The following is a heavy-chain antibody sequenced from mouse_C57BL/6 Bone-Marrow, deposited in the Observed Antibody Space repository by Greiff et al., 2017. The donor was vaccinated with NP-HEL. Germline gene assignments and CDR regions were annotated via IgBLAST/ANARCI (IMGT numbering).Heavy chain of an antibody. V-gene: IGHV1-5*01. CDR1: GYTFTSYW. D-gene: IGHD1-1*01. CDR2: IYPGNSDT. CDR3: KTTVAATDWYFDV. Sequence: DVKLQESGTVLARPGASVKMSCKTSGYTFTSYWMHWVKQRPGQGLEWIGAIYPGNSDTSYNQKFKGKAKLTAVTSASTAYMELSSLTNEDSAVYYCKTTVAATDWYFDVWGTGTTVTVSS. J-gene: IGHJ1*03.